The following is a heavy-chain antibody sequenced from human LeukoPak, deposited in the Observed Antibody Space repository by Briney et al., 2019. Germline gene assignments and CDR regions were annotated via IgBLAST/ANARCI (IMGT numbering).Heavy chain of an antibody. CDR3: ARVGTDYCSGGSCYGYDYYYGMDV. V-gene: IGHV1-2*02. CDR2: INPNSGGT. CDR1: GYTFTGYY. Sequence: ASVKVSCKASGYTFTGYYMHWVRQAPGQGLEWMGWINPNSGGTNYAQKFQGRVTMTRDTSISTAYMELSRLRSDDTAVYYCARVGTDYCSGGSCYGYDYYYGMDVWGQGTTATVSS. J-gene: IGHJ6*02. D-gene: IGHD2-15*01.